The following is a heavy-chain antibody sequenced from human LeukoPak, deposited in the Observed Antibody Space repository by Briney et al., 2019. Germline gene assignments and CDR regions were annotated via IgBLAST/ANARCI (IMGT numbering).Heavy chain of an antibody. J-gene: IGHJ4*02. Sequence: PGGSLRLSCAASRFTFSSYVMAWFRQAPGKGLEWVAVISYDGSNKYYADSVKGRFTISRDNSKNTLYLQMNSLRAEDTAVYYCARDSEYYYDSSGFGYWGQGTLVTVSS. CDR1: RFTFSSYV. D-gene: IGHD3-22*01. CDR3: ARDSEYYYDSSGFGY. CDR2: ISYDGSNK. V-gene: IGHV3-30-3*01.